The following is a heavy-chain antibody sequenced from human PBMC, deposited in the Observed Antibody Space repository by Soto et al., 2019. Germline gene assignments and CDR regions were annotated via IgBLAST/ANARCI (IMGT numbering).Heavy chain of an antibody. D-gene: IGHD2-15*01. J-gene: IGHJ6*02. V-gene: IGHV4-31*03. CDR3: ARDYRYSDYYYYGMDV. CDR1: GGSISSGGYY. Sequence: SETLSLTCTVSGGSISSGGYYWSWIRQHPGKGLEWIGYIYYSGSTYYNPSLKSRVTISVDTSKNQFSLKLSSVTAADTAVYYCARDYRYSDYYYYGMDVWAQGTTVPVSS. CDR2: IYYSGST.